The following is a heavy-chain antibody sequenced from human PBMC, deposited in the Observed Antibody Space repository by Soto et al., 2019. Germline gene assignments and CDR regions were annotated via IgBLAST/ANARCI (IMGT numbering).Heavy chain of an antibody. D-gene: IGHD5-12*01. J-gene: IGHJ4*02. Sequence: QVQLVQSGAEVKKPGSSVKVSCKASGGAFSSYGISWVRQAPGQGLEWMGGIISIFGTANYAQKFQGRVTITADESTSTAYMELSSLRSEDTAVYYCARDGGGYGAADYWGQGTLVTVSS. CDR2: IISIFGTA. V-gene: IGHV1-69*01. CDR1: GGAFSSYG. CDR3: ARDGGGYGAADY.